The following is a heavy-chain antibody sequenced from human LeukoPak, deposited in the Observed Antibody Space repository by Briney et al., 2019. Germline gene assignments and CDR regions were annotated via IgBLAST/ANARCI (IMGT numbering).Heavy chain of an antibody. J-gene: IGHJ4*02. D-gene: IGHD6-19*01. V-gene: IGHV5-51*01. CDR3: ARHRPYSSGWRHFDY. CDR1: GYSFTNYW. CDR2: IYPGDSDT. Sequence: GESPKISCKGSGYSFTNYWIGWLRQMPGKGLEWMGIIYPGDSDTRYSPSFQGQVTISADKSISTAYLQWSSLKASDTAMYYCARHRPYSSGWRHFDYWGQGTLVTVSS.